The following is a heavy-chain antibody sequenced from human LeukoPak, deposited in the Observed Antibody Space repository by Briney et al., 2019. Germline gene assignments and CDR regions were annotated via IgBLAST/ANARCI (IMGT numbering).Heavy chain of an antibody. CDR2: INHSGNT. V-gene: IGHV4-34*01. J-gene: IGHJ4*02. D-gene: IGHD2-21*02. CDR1: GGSFSVYY. CDR3: ARGGFYCGGDCYVDY. Sequence: SETLSLTCAVYGGSFSVYYWSWIRQPPGKGLEWIGEINHSGNTNYNPSLKSRVTISVDTSKDQFSLKLSSVTAADTAVYYCARGGFYCGGDCYVDYWGQGTLVTVSS.